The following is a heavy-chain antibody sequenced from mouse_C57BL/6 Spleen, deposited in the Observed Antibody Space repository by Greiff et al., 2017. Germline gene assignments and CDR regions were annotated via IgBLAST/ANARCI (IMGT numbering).Heavy chain of an antibody. D-gene: IGHD3-3*01. CDR2: ISDGGSYT. CDR1: GFTFSSYA. J-gene: IGHJ1*03. CDR3: AREGGRYFDV. V-gene: IGHV5-4*01. Sequence: EVMLVESGGGLVKPGGSLKLSCAASGFTFSSYAMSWVRQTPEKRLEWVATISDGGSYTYYPDNVKGRFTISRDNAKNNLYLQMSHLKSEDTAMYYCAREGGRYFDVWGTGTTGTVSS.